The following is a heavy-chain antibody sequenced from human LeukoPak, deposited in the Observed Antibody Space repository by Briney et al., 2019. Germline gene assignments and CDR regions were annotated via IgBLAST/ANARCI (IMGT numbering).Heavy chain of an antibody. D-gene: IGHD3-10*01. Sequence: GGSLRLSCAASGFSLSSYGMTWVRQAPGKGLEWVSTLSDSGGGTYYADSVKGRFTISRDNSRNTLYLQMHSLRVEDTAVYYCATDRPYITSWYGCSTPWGQGTLVTVSP. CDR2: LSDSGGGT. CDR1: GFSLSSYG. CDR3: ATDRPYITSWYGCSTP. J-gene: IGHJ5*02. V-gene: IGHV3-23*01.